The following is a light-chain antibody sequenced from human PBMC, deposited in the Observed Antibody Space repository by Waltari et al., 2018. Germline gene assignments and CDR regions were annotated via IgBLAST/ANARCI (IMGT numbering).Light chain of an antibody. CDR1: QSLSSN. CDR2: GAS. Sequence: IVMTQSPATLSVSPGDGATLSCKASQSLSSNLAWYQQKPGPLPSLLIYGASTRATGSPARFSGSGSGTEFTLTISSLQAEDFAVYYCQERGRTFGQGTKVEIK. CDR3: QERGRT. J-gene: IGKJ1*01. V-gene: IGKV3-15*01.